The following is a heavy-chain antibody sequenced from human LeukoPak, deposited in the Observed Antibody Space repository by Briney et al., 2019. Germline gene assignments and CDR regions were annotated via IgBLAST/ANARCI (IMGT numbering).Heavy chain of an antibody. D-gene: IGHD1-26*01. CDR2: INHSGST. CDR1: GGSFSGYY. Sequence: PSETLSLTCAVYGGSFSGYYWSWIRQPPGKGLEWIGEINHSGSTNYNPSLKSRVTISVDTSKNQFSLKLSSVTAADTAVYYCATSAVGATSWSDPWGQGTLVTVSS. CDR3: ATSAVGATSWSDP. V-gene: IGHV4-34*01. J-gene: IGHJ5*02.